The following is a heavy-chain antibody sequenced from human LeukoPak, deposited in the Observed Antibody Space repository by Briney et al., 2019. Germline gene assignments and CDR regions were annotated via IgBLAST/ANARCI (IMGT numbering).Heavy chain of an antibody. V-gene: IGHV4-31*03. CDR3: ARGANTPRFNWFDP. D-gene: IGHD3-3*01. CDR2: ISYSGST. CDR1: DGSISSGGYY. J-gene: IGHJ5*02. Sequence: SETLSLTCNVSDGSISSGGYYWSWIRQHPGKGLEWIGYISYSGSTYHNPSLRSRLTISVDTSKNQFSLKLSSVTAADTAVYYCARGANTPRFNWFDPWGQGTLVTVSS.